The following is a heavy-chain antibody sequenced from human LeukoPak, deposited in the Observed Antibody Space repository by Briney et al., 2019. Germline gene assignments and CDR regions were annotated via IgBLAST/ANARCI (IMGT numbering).Heavy chain of an antibody. V-gene: IGHV4-39*01. D-gene: IGHD3-9*01. J-gene: IGHJ4*02. Sequence: SETLSLTCTVSAGSISSSGYYWGWIRQPPGKGLEWIGAIYYDGNTYYNPSLKGRITISVDTSKNQFSLKLTSVTAADSAVYYCARLSDFDILTGYHYYFDYWGQGALVTVSS. CDR2: IYYDGNT. CDR1: AGSISSSGYY. CDR3: ARLSDFDILTGYHYYFDY.